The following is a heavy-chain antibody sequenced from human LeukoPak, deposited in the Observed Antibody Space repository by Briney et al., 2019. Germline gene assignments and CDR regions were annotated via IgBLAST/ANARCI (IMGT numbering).Heavy chain of an antibody. D-gene: IGHD3-10*01. J-gene: IGHJ4*02. V-gene: IGHV1-2*02. Sequence: ASVTVSCKASGYTFTAYYMHWVRQAPGQGLEWMGWINPNSGGTNSSQKFQDRVTLTRDTSISTAYMELGSLRSDDTAIYYCARAYGSGSSYHPDYWGQGTLVTVSS. CDR1: GYTFTAYY. CDR3: ARAYGSGSSYHPDY. CDR2: INPNSGGT.